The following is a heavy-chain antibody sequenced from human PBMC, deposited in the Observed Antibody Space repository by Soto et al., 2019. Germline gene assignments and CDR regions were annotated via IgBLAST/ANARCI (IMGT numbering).Heavy chain of an antibody. CDR1: GGSFSGYY. Sequence: NPSETLSLTCAVYGGSFSGYYWSWIRQPPGKGLEWIGEINHSGSTNYNPSLKSRVAISVDTSKNQFSLKLSSVTAADTAVYYCARPQGARGYGMDVWGQGTTVTVSS. CDR3: ARPQGARGYGMDV. V-gene: IGHV4-34*01. CDR2: INHSGST. J-gene: IGHJ6*02. D-gene: IGHD1-26*01.